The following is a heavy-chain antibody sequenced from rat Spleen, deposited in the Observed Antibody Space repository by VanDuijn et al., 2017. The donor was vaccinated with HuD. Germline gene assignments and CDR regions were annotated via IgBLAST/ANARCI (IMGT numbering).Heavy chain of an antibody. CDR3: ARHMANPYYVMDA. CDR1: GFTFTNYN. Sequence: EVQLVESGGGLVQPGRSMKLSCAASGFTFTNYNMAWVRQAPKKGLEWVATTSYDGSTTNYRGSVKGRFTISRDNPKSTLYLQMNSLRSEDTATYYCARHMANPYYVMDAWGQGASVTVSS. J-gene: IGHJ4*01. CDR2: TSYDGSTT. V-gene: IGHV5-22*01. D-gene: IGHD3-4*01.